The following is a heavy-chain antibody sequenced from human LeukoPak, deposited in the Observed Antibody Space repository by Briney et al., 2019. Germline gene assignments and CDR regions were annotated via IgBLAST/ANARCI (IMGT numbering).Heavy chain of an antibody. CDR2: ISYDGSNK. Sequence: GSLRLSCAASGFTFSSYGMHWVRQAPGKGLEWVAVISYDGSNKYYADSVKGRFTISRDNSKNTLYLQMNSLRAEDTAVYYCAKGPGSSGWYSDYYYYYMDVWGKGTTVTVSS. V-gene: IGHV3-30*18. J-gene: IGHJ6*03. D-gene: IGHD6-19*01. CDR3: AKGPGSSGWYSDYYYYYMDV. CDR1: GFTFSSYG.